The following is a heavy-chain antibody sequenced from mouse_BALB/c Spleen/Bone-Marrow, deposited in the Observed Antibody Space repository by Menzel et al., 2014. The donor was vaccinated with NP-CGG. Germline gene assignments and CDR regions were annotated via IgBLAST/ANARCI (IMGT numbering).Heavy chain of an antibody. Sequence: EVKLVESGGGLVKPGGSLKLSCAASGFTFSSYAMSWVRQSPEKRLEWVAEISSGGSYTYYPDTVTGRFTIPRDNAKNTLYLEMSSLRSEDTAMYYCARDHYGYYTMDYWGQGTSVTVSS. V-gene: IGHV5-9-4*01. CDR1: GFTFSSYA. CDR2: ISSGGSYT. J-gene: IGHJ4*01. CDR3: ARDHYGYYTMDY. D-gene: IGHD1-2*01.